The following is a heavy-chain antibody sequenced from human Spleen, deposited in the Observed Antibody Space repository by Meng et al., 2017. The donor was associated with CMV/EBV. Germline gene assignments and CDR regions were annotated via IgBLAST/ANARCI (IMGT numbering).Heavy chain of an antibody. CDR2: INSDGSST. V-gene: IGHV3-74*01. D-gene: IGHD2-2*01. J-gene: IGHJ6*02. CDR3: VRDDDCSSTSCLTYYYGMDV. CDR1: GFTFSSHW. Sequence: GGSLRLSCAASGFTFSSHWMHWVRQAPGKGLVWVSRINSDGSSTSYADSVKGRFTISRDNAKNTLYLQMNSLRAEDTAVYYCVRDDDCSSTSCLTYYYGMDVWGQGTTVTVSS.